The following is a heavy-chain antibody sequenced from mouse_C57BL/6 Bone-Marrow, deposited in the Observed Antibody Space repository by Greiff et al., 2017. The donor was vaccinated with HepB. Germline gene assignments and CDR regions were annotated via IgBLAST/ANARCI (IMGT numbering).Heavy chain of an antibody. CDR3: THYYGSGGFAY. D-gene: IGHD1-1*01. Sequence: VMLVESGPELVKPGASVKISCKASGYAFSSSWMNWVKQRPGKGLEWIGRIYPGDGDTNYNGKFKGKATLTADKSSSTAYMQLSSLTSEDSAVYFCTHYYGSGGFAYWGQGTLVTVSA. CDR2: IYPGDGDT. CDR1: GYAFSSSW. J-gene: IGHJ3*01. V-gene: IGHV1-82*01.